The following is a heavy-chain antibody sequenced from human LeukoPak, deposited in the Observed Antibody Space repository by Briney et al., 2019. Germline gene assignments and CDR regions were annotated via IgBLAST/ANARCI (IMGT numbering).Heavy chain of an antibody. J-gene: IGHJ4*02. CDR3: TREFYGSAIY. CDR1: GFSFSNYW. CDR2: INSDGAIT. V-gene: IGHV3-74*01. D-gene: IGHD3-10*01. Sequence: GGSLRLSCAASGFSFSNYWMFWVRQAPGKGLVWVSRINSDGAITGYADSVKGRFAISRDNTKNTLYLQMNSLTAEDTAVYYCTREFYGSAIYWGQGTLVTVSS.